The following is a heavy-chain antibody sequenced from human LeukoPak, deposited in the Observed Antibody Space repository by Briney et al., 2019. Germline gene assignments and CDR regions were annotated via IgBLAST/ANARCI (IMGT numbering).Heavy chain of an antibody. V-gene: IGHV4-31*02. CDR3: ARDIIVAANDEAARTPPDPFDV. CDR1: Y. D-gene: IGHD2-15*01. J-gene: IGHJ3*01. Sequence: YMIGVRQLPGKGLEWIAYLYYTGDTSYNPSLKSRLSLSADTSNSHFYLNMRYMTVADKATYYCARDIIVAANDEAARTPPDPFDVWGGRTVVTVSS. CDR2: LYYTGDT.